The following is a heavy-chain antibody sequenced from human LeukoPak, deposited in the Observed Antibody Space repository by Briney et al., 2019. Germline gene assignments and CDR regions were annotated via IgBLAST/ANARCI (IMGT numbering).Heavy chain of an antibody. D-gene: IGHD3-10*01. J-gene: IGHJ6*02. CDR2: IDPTDSYN. V-gene: IGHV5-10-1*01. CDR3: SRHMVRGPYGMDV. Sequence: GESLRISRKDSGYSFTSYWISWVRQMPGKGLEWMGRIDPTDSYNNYSPPFQGDVTISADKSISPAYLQWSSLKATHPAMHYCSRHMVRGPYGMDVWGQGATVTVSS. CDR1: GYSFTSYW.